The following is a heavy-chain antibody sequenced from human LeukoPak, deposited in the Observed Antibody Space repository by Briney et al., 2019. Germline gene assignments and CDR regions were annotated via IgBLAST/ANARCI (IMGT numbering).Heavy chain of an antibody. CDR3: ARGKDWYFDL. CDR1: GGSFSGYY. V-gene: IGHV4-34*01. CDR2: INHSGST. J-gene: IGHJ2*01. Sequence: SETLCLTCAVYGGSFSGYYWSWIRQPPGKGLEWIGEINHSGSTNYNPSLKSRVTISVDTSKNQFSLKLSSVTAADTAVYYCARGKDWYFDLWGRGTLVTVSS.